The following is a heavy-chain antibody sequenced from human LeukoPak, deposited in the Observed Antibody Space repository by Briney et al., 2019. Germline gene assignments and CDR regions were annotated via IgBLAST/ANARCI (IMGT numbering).Heavy chain of an antibody. CDR3: AKDRDGYNHDYYFDY. D-gene: IGHD5-24*01. CDR2: ISGSGGST. Sequence: GGSLRLSCAASGFTFSSYAMSWVRQAPGKGLEWVSAISGSGGSTYYADSVKGRFTISRDNSKNSLYLQMNSLRTEDTALYYCAKDRDGYNHDYYFDYWGQGTLVTVSS. J-gene: IGHJ4*02. CDR1: GFTFSSYA. V-gene: IGHV3-23*01.